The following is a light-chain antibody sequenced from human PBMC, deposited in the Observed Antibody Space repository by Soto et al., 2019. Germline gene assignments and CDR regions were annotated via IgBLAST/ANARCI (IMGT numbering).Light chain of an antibody. J-gene: IGLJ1*01. CDR1: SSDIGASNY. Sequence: QSALTQPASVSGSPGQSITISCTGTSSDIGASNYVSWYQQHPGQAPKLMISDVSNRPSGISDRFSGSKSGNTASLTISGLQAEDEADCYCYSCSRNSDTRYVFGTGTKVTVL. CDR3: YSCSRNSDTRYV. CDR2: DVS. V-gene: IGLV2-14*03.